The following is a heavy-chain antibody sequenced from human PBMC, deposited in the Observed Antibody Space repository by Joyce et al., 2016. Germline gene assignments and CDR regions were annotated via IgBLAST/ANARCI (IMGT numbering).Heavy chain of an antibody. CDR3: VHEGIVMKRGVIF. CDR2: TYWYGDN. D-gene: IGHD3-10*01. Sequence: QITLKESGPTLVKPTQTLTLTCTLSGFSLSTSGVAMGWVRQPPGKALEWLAMTYWYGDNQYSTSLKSRLAITKDASKNQVVLTKTNMDPVDTATYYCVHEGIVMKRGVIFGGQGSLVTVSS. V-gene: IGHV2-5*01. J-gene: IGHJ4*02. CDR1: GFSLSTSGVA.